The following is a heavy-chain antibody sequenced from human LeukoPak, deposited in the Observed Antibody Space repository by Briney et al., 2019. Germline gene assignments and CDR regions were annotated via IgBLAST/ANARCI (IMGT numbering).Heavy chain of an antibody. CDR3: ARAGGATGLYYYYMDV. CDR1: GGSISSGGYY. J-gene: IGHJ6*03. Sequence: NPSETLSLTCTVSGGSISSGGYYWSWIRQPPGKGLEWIGYIYHSGSTYYNPSLKSRVTISVDRSKNQFSLKLSSVTAADTAVYYCARAGGATGLYYYYMDVWGKGTTVTVSS. CDR2: IYHSGST. V-gene: IGHV4-30-2*01. D-gene: IGHD5-12*01.